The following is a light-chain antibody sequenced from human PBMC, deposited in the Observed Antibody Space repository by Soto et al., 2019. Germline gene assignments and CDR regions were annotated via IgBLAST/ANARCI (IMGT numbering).Light chain of an antibody. J-gene: IGKJ4*01. CDR3: QQYDNWPPLT. CDR2: GAS. CDR1: QSVGSN. Sequence: EIVMTQSPATLSVSPGERATLSCRASQSVGSNLAWYQHKPGQAPRLLIYGASTRATGIPARFSGSGSGTEFTPPISSLQSEDFVVYYCQQYDNWPPLTFGGGTKVEIK. V-gene: IGKV3-15*01.